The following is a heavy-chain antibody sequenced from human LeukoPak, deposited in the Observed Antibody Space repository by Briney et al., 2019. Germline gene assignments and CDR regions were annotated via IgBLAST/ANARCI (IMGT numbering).Heavy chain of an antibody. D-gene: IGHD2-2*01. CDR1: GGSISSYY. J-gene: IGHJ4*02. V-gene: IGHV4-59*01. CDR2: IYYSGST. CDR3: ARVEGYCSSTSCYELIDY. Sequence: PSETLSLTCTVSGGSISSYYWSWIRQPPGKGLEWIGYIYYSGSTNYNPSLKSRVTISVGTSKNQFSLKLSSVTAADTAVYYCARVEGYCSSTSCYELIDYWGQGTLVTVSS.